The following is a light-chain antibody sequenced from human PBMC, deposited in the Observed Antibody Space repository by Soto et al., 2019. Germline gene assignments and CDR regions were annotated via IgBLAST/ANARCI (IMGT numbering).Light chain of an antibody. J-gene: IGKJ1*01. CDR1: QSISSW. CDR3: QHYKESST. V-gene: IGKV1-5*03. CDR2: EAS. Sequence: DIQMTQSPSTLSASVGDRVTITCRASQSISSWLAWYQQKPGKAPKLLIYEASSSEIGVPPRFSGSGFRTEFTLTISSLQPDDFATYYCQHYKESSTFGQGTRLEIK.